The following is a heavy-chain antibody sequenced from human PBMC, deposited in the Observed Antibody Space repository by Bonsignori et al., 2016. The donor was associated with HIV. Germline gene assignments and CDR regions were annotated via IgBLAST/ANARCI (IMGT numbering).Heavy chain of an antibody. V-gene: IGHV4-38-2*02. CDR2: LYYTGLI. D-gene: IGHD3-22*01. J-gene: IGHJ5*01. CDR3: ARDMGPVTMKGENWFDS. Sequence: WIRQPPGKGLEWIGSLYYTGLIHYTPSLNSRVTISLDDSKNEFSLRLTSVTAADTAVYYCARDMGPVTMKGENWFDSWGPGTLVTVSS.